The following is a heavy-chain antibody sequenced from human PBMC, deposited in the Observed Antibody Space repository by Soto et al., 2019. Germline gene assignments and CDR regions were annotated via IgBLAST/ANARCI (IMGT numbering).Heavy chain of an antibody. D-gene: IGHD3-22*01. Sequence: GSLRLSCAASGFTFSSYSMNWVRQAPGKGLEWVSSISSSSSYIYYADSVKGRFTISRDNAKNSLYLQMNSLRAEDTAVYYCARDSGDDSSGYSFLYYYYYGMDVWGQGTTVTVSS. J-gene: IGHJ6*02. CDR3: ARDSGDDSSGYSFLYYYYYGMDV. V-gene: IGHV3-21*01. CDR1: GFTFSSYS. CDR2: ISSSSSYI.